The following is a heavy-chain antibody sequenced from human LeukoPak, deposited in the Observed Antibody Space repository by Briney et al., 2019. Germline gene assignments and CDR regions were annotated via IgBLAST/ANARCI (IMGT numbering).Heavy chain of an antibody. J-gene: IGHJ1*01. D-gene: IGHD2-15*01. Sequence: GGSLRLSCAASGFTFSSYSMNWVRQAPGKGLEWVSSISSSSSYIYYADSVKGRFTISRDNAKNSLYLQMNSLRAEDTAVYYCARDYPPFALGYCSGGSCYGTEYFQHWGQGTLVTVSS. V-gene: IGHV3-21*01. CDR2: ISSSSSYI. CDR1: GFTFSSYS. CDR3: ARDYPPFALGYCSGGSCYGTEYFQH.